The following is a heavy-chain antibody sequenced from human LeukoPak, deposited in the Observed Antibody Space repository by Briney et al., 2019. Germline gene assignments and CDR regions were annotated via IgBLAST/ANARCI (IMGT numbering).Heavy chain of an antibody. CDR1: GFTFSSYG. J-gene: IGHJ6*03. D-gene: IGHD3-3*01. CDR3: AKDAAIFGVVISPDYYYYYMDV. V-gene: IGHV3-30*02. CDR2: IRYDGSNK. Sequence: PGGSLRLSCAASGFTFSSYGMHWVRQAPGKGLEWVAFIRYDGSNKYYADSVKGRFTISRDNSKNTLYLQMNSLRAEDTAGYYCAKDAAIFGVVISPDYYYYYMDVWGKGTTGTVSS.